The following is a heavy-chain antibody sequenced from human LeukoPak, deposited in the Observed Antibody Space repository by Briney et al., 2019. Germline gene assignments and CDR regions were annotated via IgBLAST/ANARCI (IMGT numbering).Heavy chain of an antibody. CDR2: IKQDGSEK. V-gene: IGHV3-7*01. D-gene: IGHD4-17*01. Sequence: GGSLRLSCAAAGFAFSSYWMSWVRQAPGKGLEWVANIKQDGSEKYYVDSVKGRFTISRDNAKNSLYLQMNSLRAEDTAVYYCASVYYGDYVVDYWGQGTLVTVSS. J-gene: IGHJ4*02. CDR1: GFAFSSYW. CDR3: ASVYYGDYVVDY.